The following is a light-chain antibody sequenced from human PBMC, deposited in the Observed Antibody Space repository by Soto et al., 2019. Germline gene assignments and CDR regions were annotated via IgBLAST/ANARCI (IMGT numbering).Light chain of an antibody. J-gene: IGKJ1*01. V-gene: IGKV3-20*01. Sequence: EIVLTQSPGTLSLSPGERATLSCRASQSVSNNYLAWYQQQPGQAPRLLIYGASNRATGIPDRFSRSGSGTDFTPTISRLEPEDFAVYYCQQYGSSGTSGQGTKVDIK. CDR1: QSVSNNY. CDR2: GAS. CDR3: QQYGSSGT.